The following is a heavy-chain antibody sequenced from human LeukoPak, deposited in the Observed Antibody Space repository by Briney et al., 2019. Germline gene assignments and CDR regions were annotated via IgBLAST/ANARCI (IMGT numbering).Heavy chain of an antibody. D-gene: IGHD3-22*01. V-gene: IGHV3-20*01. CDR3: ARDASDSSGYYYDAFDI. J-gene: IGHJ3*02. CDR1: GFTFSTYS. Sequence: PGGSLRLSCAASGFTFSTYSMNWVRQAPGKGLEWVSGINWNGGSTGYADSVKGRFTISRDNAKNSLYLQMNSLRAEDTALYHCARDASDSSGYYYDAFDIWGQGTMVTVSS. CDR2: INWNGGST.